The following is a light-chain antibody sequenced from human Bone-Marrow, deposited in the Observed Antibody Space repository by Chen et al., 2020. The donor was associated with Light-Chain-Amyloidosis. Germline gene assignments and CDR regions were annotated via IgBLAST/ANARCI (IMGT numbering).Light chain of an antibody. CDR1: NIGSTS. J-gene: IGLJ3*02. CDR3: QVWDRSSDRPV. CDR2: DDS. Sequence: SYVLTQPSSVSVAPGQTATIACGGNNIGSTSVHWYQQTPGQAPLLVVYDDSDRPSGIPERLSGSNSGNTATLTISRAEAGDEADYCCQVWDRSSDRPVFGGGTKLTVL. V-gene: IGLV3-21*02.